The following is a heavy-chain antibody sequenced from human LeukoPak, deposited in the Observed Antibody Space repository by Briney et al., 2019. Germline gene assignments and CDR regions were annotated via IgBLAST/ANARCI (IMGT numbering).Heavy chain of an antibody. V-gene: IGHV3-23*01. Sequence: GGSLRLSCAASGFTFSSYAMSWVRRAPGKGLEWVSAISGSGGSTYYADSVKGRFTISRDNSKNTLYLQMNSLRAEDTAVYYCAKEGPCGGDCYAGFDYWGQGTLVTVSS. D-gene: IGHD2-21*02. CDR1: GFTFSSYA. J-gene: IGHJ4*02. CDR3: AKEGPCGGDCYAGFDY. CDR2: ISGSGGST.